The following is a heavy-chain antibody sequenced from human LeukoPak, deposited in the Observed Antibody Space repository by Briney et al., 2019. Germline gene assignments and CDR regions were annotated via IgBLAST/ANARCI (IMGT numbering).Heavy chain of an antibody. D-gene: IGHD4-11*01. J-gene: IGHJ4*02. Sequence: GGSLRLSCSASRFTFSDYAMSWVRQAPGKGLEGVGFIRSKAFGGTTEYGASVKGRFIISRDDSKSIAYLQMNSLKTEDTAVYYCTRAPYSNYVNLDYWGQGTLVTVSS. V-gene: IGHV3-49*04. CDR3: TRAPYSNYVNLDY. CDR2: IRSKAFGGTT. CDR1: RFTFSDYA.